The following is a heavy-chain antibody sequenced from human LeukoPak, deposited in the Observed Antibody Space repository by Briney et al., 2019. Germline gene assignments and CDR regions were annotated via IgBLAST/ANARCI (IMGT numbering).Heavy chain of an antibody. CDR3: ARSRQIQLWLEFDY. V-gene: IGHV4-4*07. J-gene: IGHJ4*02. CDR1: GDSISSYY. D-gene: IGHD5-18*01. Sequence: SETLSLTCTVSGDSISSYYWSWIRQPAGKGLEWIGRIYSSGSTNYNPSLKSRVTISVDTSKNQFSLKLSSVTAADTAVYYCARSRQIQLWLEFDYWGQGTLVTVSS. CDR2: IYSSGST.